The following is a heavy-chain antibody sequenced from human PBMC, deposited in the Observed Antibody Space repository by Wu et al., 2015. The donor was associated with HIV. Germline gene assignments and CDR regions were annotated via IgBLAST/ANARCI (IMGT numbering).Heavy chain of an antibody. CDR1: GGTFSSYA. V-gene: IGHV1-69*01. D-gene: IGHD7-27*01. Sequence: VQLVQSGAEVKKPGSSVKVSCKASGGTFSSYAISWVRQAPGQGLEWMGGIIPIFGTANYAQKFQGRVTITADESTSTAYMELSSLRSEDTAVYYCATPHTLTGAYYYYYYMDVWGKGTTVTVSS. J-gene: IGHJ6*03. CDR3: ATPHTLTGAYYYYYYMDV. CDR2: IIPIFGTA.